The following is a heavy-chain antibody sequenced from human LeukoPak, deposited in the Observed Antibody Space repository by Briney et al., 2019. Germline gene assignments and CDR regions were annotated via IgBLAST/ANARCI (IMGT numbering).Heavy chain of an antibody. V-gene: IGHV3-21*01. Sequence: GGSLRLSCAASGFAFSSYSMNWVRQAPGKGLEWVSSISSSSSYIYYADSVKGRFTISRDNAKNSLYLQMNSLRAEDTAVYYCARGLSGWTLGMDVWGQGTTVTVSS. J-gene: IGHJ6*02. CDR3: ARGLSGWTLGMDV. CDR2: ISSSSSYI. CDR1: GFAFSSYS. D-gene: IGHD6-19*01.